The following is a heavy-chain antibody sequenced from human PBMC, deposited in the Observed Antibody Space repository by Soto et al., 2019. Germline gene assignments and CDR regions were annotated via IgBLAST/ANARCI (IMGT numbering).Heavy chain of an antibody. CDR1: GYTLTGYY. J-gene: IGHJ4*02. V-gene: IGHV1-2*02. D-gene: IGHD3-10*01. CDR2: INPNSGGT. Sequence: ASVKVSCKASGYTLTGYYMHWVRQAPGQGLEWMGWINPNSGGTNYAQKFQGRVTMTRDTSISTAYMELSRLRSDDTAVYYCARSAPIRGVIITYIDYWGQGTLVTVSS. CDR3: ARSAPIRGVIITYIDY.